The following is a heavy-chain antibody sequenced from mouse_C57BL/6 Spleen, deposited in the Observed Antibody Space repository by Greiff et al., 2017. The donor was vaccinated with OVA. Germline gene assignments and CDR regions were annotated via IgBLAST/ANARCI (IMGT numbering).Heavy chain of an antibody. Sequence: EVQLQESGGGLVQPGGSLKLSCAASGFTFSDYGMAWVRQAPRKGPEWVAFISNLAYSIYYADTVTGRFTISRENAKNTLYLEVSSLMSGDTDMYYCARQGEPRGGAMDYWCQRTSVTVSS. CDR1: GFTFSDYG. CDR3: ARQGEPRGGAMDY. V-gene: IGHV5-15*01. CDR2: ISNLAYSI. J-gene: IGHJ4*01.